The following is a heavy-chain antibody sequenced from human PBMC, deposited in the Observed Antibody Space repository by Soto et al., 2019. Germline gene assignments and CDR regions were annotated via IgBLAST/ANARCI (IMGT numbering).Heavy chain of an antibody. D-gene: IGHD5-12*01. CDR2: IYYSGGT. J-gene: IGHJ6*02. CDR3: ARDRVEMATGRYYYYGMDV. V-gene: IGHV4-59*01. CDR1: GGSISSYY. Sequence: LSETLSLTCTVSGGSISSYYWSWIRQPPGKGLEWIGYIYYSGGTNYNPSLKSRVTISVDTSKNQFSLKLSSVTAADTAVYYCARDRVEMATGRYYYYGMDVWGQGTTVTVS.